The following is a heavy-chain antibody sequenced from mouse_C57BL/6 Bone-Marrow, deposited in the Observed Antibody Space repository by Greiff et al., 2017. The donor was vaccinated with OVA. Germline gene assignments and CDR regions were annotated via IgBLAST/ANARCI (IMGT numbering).Heavy chain of an antibody. CDR3: ARGYDAPGDAMDY. J-gene: IGHJ4*01. V-gene: IGHV1-37*01. CDR1: GYSFTGYF. D-gene: IGHD2-3*01. Sequence: EVKLVESGPELVKPGASVKISCKASGYSFTGYFMNWVKQSHGKSLEWIGRINPYNGDTFYNQKFKGKATLTVDKSSSTAHMELLSLTSEDFAVYYCARGYDAPGDAMDYWGQGTSVTVSS. CDR2: INPYNGDT.